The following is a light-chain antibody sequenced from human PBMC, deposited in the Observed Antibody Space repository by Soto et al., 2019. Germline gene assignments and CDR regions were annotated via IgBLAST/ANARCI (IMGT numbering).Light chain of an antibody. Sequence: EMVLTQSPGTMSFSTGDRATLSCRAIQSVSSSYLAWYQHKPGQATRHLIYGASSRATGIPDRFSGSGSGRGFTLIISRQEPEDFAVYYCQQYGSSPPLTFGGGNKGEI. J-gene: IGKJ4*01. CDR3: QQYGSSPPLT. V-gene: IGKV3-20*01. CDR1: QSVSSSY. CDR2: GAS.